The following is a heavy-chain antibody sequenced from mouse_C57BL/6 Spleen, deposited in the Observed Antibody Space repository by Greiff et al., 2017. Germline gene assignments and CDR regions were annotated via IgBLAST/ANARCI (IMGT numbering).Heavy chain of an antibody. Sequence: QVQLQQPGAELVKPGASVKLSCKASGYTFTSYWMQWVNPRPGQGLEWIGEIDPSDSYTNYNQKFKGKATLTVDTASSTAYMQLSSLTSEDSAVYYCARRTNWYCFDYWGQGTTLTVSS. D-gene: IGHD4-1*01. CDR2: IDPSDSYT. CDR1: GYTFTSYW. V-gene: IGHV1-50*01. J-gene: IGHJ2*01. CDR3: ARRTNWYCFDY.